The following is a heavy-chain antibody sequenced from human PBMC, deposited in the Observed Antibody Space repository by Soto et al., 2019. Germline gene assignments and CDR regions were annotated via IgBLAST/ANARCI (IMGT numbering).Heavy chain of an antibody. CDR3: ARGLPSHFGFDS. CDR1: GDSISSYY. J-gene: IGHJ4*02. D-gene: IGHD3-16*01. Sequence: SETLSLTCSVSGDSISSYYWTWIRQSPVKGLEWVGYVFNFGATNYNPSLKSRVTISLDTSKKQFSLKLTSVTAADSAVYYCARGLPSHFGFDSWGQGTLVTVSS. V-gene: IGHV4-59*01. CDR2: VFNFGAT.